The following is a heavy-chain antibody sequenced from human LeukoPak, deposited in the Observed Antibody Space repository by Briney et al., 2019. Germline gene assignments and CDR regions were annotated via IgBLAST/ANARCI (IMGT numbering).Heavy chain of an antibody. CDR1: GGSICSSSYY. Sequence: PSETLSLTCTVSGGSICSSSYYWGWIRQPPGKGLEWIGSIYYGGSTYYNPSLTSRVTISVDTSKNQFSLKLSSVTAADTAVYYCASLGLYCSSTSCYHWGQGTLVTVSS. J-gene: IGHJ4*02. V-gene: IGHV4-39*01. CDR3: ASLGLYCSSTSCYH. D-gene: IGHD2-2*01. CDR2: IYYGGST.